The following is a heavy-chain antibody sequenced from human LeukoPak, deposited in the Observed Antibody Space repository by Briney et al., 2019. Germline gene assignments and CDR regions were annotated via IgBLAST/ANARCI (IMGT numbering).Heavy chain of an antibody. CDR1: GCSISTGYY. CDR3: AKSNGYGLVDI. D-gene: IGHD3-10*01. Sequence: PSETLSVTCTVSGCSISTGYYWDWIRQPPGKGLEWIGTFYHGGSTYYNPSLKSRVTISVDTSKNQFSLKLSSVTAADTAVYYCAKSNGYGLVDIWGQGTMVTVSS. V-gene: IGHV4-38-2*02. CDR2: FYHGGST. J-gene: IGHJ3*02.